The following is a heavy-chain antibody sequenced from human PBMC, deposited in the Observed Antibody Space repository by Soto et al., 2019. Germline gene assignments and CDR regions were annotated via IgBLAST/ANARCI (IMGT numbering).Heavy chain of an antibody. CDR3: VRDRADFSSTYYHYFSV. Sequence: QVQLQESGPGLVKPSETLSLTCKVSGTSIRHFYWTWIRQTAGKGPEWIGRIYITGTTSLNPSLKSRVTMSMDTSKNEFSLNLTSVTAADTAVYYCVRDRADFSSTYYHYFSVWGRGIQVTVSS. V-gene: IGHV4-4*07. D-gene: IGHD2-2*01. CDR1: GTSIRHFY. CDR2: IYITGTT. J-gene: IGHJ2*01.